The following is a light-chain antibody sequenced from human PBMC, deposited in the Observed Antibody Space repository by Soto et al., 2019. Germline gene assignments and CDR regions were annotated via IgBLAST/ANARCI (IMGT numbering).Light chain of an antibody. Sequence: QSALNQPASVSGSPGQSITISCTGTSSDVGGYDLVSWYQQHPGKAPKLIIYEGSKRPSGISNRFSGSKSGNTASLIISGLQGDDEGDYYCCAYVSSNTLLFGGGTKLTVL. V-gene: IGLV2-23*01. CDR1: SSDVGGYDL. J-gene: IGLJ3*02. CDR2: EGS. CDR3: CAYVSSNTLL.